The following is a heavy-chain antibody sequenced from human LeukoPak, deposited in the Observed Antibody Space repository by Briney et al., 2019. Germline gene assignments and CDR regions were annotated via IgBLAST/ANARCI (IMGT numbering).Heavy chain of an antibody. V-gene: IGHV4-59*01. CDR2: IYYTGNT. Sequence: PSETLSLTCTVSGGSISNYYWNWIRQPPGKGLEWIGYIYYTGNTNYNPSLKSRVTISVDSSKNQFSLKLSSVTAADTAVYYCARDRLQLQSWGQGTLVTVSS. CDR3: ARDRLQLQS. CDR1: GGSISNYY. D-gene: IGHD1-1*01. J-gene: IGHJ5*02.